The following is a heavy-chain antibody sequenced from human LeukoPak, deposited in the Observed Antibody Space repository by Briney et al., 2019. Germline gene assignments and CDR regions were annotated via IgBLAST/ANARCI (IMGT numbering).Heavy chain of an antibody. CDR1: GYTFTSYY. CDR2: INPSGGST. D-gene: IGHD4-17*01. V-gene: IGHV1-46*01. Sequence: VASVKVSCEASGYTFTSYYMHWVRQAPGQGLEWMGIINPSGGSTSYAQKFQGRVTMTRDTSTSTVYMELSSLRSEDTAVYYCARDTIDYGDEYYFDYWGQGTLVTVSS. J-gene: IGHJ4*02. CDR3: ARDTIDYGDEYYFDY.